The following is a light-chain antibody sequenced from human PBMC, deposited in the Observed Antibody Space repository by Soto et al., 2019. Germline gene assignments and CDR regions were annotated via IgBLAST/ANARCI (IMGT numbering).Light chain of an antibody. CDR2: AAS. V-gene: IGKV1-39*01. J-gene: IGKJ2*01. Sequence: DIQMTQSPSSLSASVGDRVTITCRASQSIRSYLNWYQQKPGKAPKLLISAASSLQGGVPSRFSGSGSGTDFTLTISSLQPEDFATYYCQKYNSAPVPFGQGTKLEIK. CDR3: QKYNSAPVP. CDR1: QSIRSY.